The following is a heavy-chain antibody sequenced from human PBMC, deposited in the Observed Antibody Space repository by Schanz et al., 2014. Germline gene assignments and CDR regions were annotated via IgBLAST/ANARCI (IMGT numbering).Heavy chain of an antibody. Sequence: EVQLVESGGVVAQPGGSLRLSCAASGFSFDDYTMHWVRQAPGKGLEWVSLIDRDGGHTYYADSVKGRFTISRDNAKNSLYLQMNSLTAEDTAVYYCARENLNWEAFDIWGQGTVVTVSS. J-gene: IGHJ3*02. V-gene: IGHV3-43*01. CDR1: GFSFDDYT. CDR3: ARENLNWEAFDI. CDR2: IDRDGGHT. D-gene: IGHD7-27*01.